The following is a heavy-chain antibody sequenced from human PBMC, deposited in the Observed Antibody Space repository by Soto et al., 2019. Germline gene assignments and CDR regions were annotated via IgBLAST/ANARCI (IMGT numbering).Heavy chain of an antibody. J-gene: IGHJ3*02. D-gene: IGHD3-16*01. Sequence: PGGSHRLSSTASGLTCISYGMHWVRQAPGKGLEWVAVISYDGSNKYYADSVKGRFTISRDNSKNTLYLQMNSLRAEDTAVYYCASYDYVGGDAFDIWGQGTMVTVSS. CDR1: GLTCISYG. CDR3: ASYDYVGGDAFDI. CDR2: ISYDGSNK. V-gene: IGHV3-30*03.